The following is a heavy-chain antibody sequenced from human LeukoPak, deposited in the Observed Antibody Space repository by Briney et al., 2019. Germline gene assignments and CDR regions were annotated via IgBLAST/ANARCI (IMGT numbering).Heavy chain of an antibody. J-gene: IGHJ6*02. CDR1: GGTFSSSA. Sequence: SVKVSCKTSGGTFSSSAITWVRQAPGQGLEWMGRIIPVLNITSYAQKFQGRVTITADTSTSTVYMELSSLRSEETAVYYCARGQGLTAPPPYGLDVWGQGTTVIVSS. CDR2: IIPVLNIT. D-gene: IGHD4/OR15-4a*01. V-gene: IGHV1-69*04. CDR3: ARGQGLTAPPPYGLDV.